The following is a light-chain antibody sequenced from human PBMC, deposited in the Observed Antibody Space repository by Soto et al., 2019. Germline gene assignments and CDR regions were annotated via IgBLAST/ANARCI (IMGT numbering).Light chain of an antibody. CDR3: QQRSNRPIT. Sequence: EIVLTHSPSTLSLSPVERATLSCSATQSVSSYLAWYQQKPGQAPRLLIYDASNRATGIPARFSGSGSGADFTLTISSLEPEDFAVYYCQQRSNRPITFGQGTRLEIK. CDR2: DAS. V-gene: IGKV3-11*01. J-gene: IGKJ5*01. CDR1: QSVSSY.